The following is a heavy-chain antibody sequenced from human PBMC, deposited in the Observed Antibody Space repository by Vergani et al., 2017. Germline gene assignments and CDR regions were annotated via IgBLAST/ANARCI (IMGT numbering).Heavy chain of an antibody. J-gene: IGHJ6*03. CDR3: ARNKEQLVPGNYYYYYYMDV. D-gene: IGHD6-13*01. CDR2: IYYSGST. Sequence: QLQLQESDPGLVKPSETLSLTCTVSGGSIRSTFYYWGWIRQPPGKGLEWIGTIYYSGSTNYNPSLKSRVTISVDTSKNQFSLKLNSVTAADTAVYYCARNKEQLVPGNYYYYYYMDVWGKGTTVTVSS. CDR1: GGSIRSTFYY. V-gene: IGHV4-39*01.